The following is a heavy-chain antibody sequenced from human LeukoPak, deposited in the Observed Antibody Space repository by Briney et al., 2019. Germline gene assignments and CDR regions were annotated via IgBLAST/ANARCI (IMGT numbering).Heavy chain of an antibody. V-gene: IGHV1-46*01. J-gene: IGHJ6*02. CDR2: INPSGGST. CDR3: AREDVVLVDALRYYYYRMDV. Sequence: AASVKVSCKASGYNFISYYMHWVRQAPGQGLEWMGIINPSGGSTSYAQKFQDRVTMTRDTSTSTVYMELSSLKSEDTAVYYCAREDVVLVDALRYYYYRMDVWGQGTTVTVSS. CDR1: GYNFISYY. D-gene: IGHD2-21*01.